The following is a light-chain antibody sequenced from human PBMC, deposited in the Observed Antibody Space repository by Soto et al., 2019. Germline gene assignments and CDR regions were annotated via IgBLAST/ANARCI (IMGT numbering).Light chain of an antibody. CDR1: QSVSSN. Sequence: EFVLTQSPGTLSLSPGERATLSCRASQSVSSNYLAWYQQKPGQAPRLLISGASTRATGIPTRFRGSGSGTEFALTISSLQSEDFAVYYCQQYNNWPQYTFGQGTRLEIK. CDR3: QQYNNWPQYT. J-gene: IGKJ5*01. CDR2: GAS. V-gene: IGKV3-15*01.